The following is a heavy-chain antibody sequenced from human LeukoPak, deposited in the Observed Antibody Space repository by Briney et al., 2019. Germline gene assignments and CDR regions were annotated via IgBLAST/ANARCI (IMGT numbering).Heavy chain of an antibody. CDR1: GFTFSSYA. D-gene: IGHD6-25*01. V-gene: IGHV3-23*01. CDR2: ISGSGDTT. Sequence: GGSLRLSCAASGFTFSSYAMSWVRQAPGKGLEWVSAISGSGDTTYFADSVKGRFTISRDPSKNTVYLQMSSLRAEDTAVYYCAGIWGLSSGWSWGFEYWGQGTLVTVSS. J-gene: IGHJ4*02. CDR3: AGIWGLSSGWSWGFEY.